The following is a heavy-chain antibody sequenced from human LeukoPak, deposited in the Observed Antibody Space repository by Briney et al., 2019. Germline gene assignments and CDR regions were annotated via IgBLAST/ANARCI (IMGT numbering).Heavy chain of an antibody. CDR2: MNPNSGNT. CDR1: GYTFTSYD. D-gene: IGHD6-19*01. Sequence: GASVKVSCKASGYTFTSYDINWVRQATGQGLEWMGWMNPNSGNTGYAQKFQGRVTITRNTSISTAYMELSSLRSEDTAVYYCARGGAVAGTGGGYDWFDPWGQGTLVTVSS. CDR3: ARGGAVAGTGGGYDWFDP. V-gene: IGHV1-8*03. J-gene: IGHJ5*02.